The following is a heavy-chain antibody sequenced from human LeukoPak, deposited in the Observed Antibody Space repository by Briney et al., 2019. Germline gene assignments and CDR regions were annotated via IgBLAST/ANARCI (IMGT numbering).Heavy chain of an antibody. CDR1: GFTFSSYS. Sequence: GGSLRLSCAASGFTFSSYSMNWVRQAPGKGLEWVSYISSSSSTIYYADSVKGRFTISRDNAKNSLYLQMNSLRAEDTAVYYCAKDRSGSFGAFDIWGQGTMVTVSS. CDR3: AKDRSGSFGAFDI. D-gene: IGHD1-26*01. CDR2: ISSSSSTI. J-gene: IGHJ3*02. V-gene: IGHV3-48*01.